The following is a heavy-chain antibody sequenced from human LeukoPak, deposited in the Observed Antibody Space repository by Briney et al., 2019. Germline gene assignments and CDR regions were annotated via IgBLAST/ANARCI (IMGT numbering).Heavy chain of an antibody. CDR1: GFTFSSYA. J-gene: IGHJ4*02. D-gene: IGHD3-22*01. Sequence: GGSLRLSCAASGFTFSSYAMHWVRQAPGKGLEWVAVTSYDGSNKYYADSVKGRFTISRDNSKNTLYLQMNSLRAEDTAVYYCASPQSYYDSSGYWEFDYWGQGTLVTVSS. V-gene: IGHV3-30-3*01. CDR2: TSYDGSNK. CDR3: ASPQSYYDSSGYWEFDY.